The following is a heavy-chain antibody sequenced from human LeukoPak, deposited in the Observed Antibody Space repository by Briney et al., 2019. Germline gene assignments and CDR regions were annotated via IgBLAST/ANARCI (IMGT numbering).Heavy chain of an antibody. CDR2: IYYSGST. V-gene: IGHV4-59*12. CDR3: ARGLSIGYSGYLDHYFDY. Sequence: SETLSLTCTVSGGSISSYYWSWTRQPPGKGLEWIGYIYYSGSTNYNPSLKSRVTISVDRSKNQFSLKLSSVTAADTAVYYCARGLSIGYSGYLDHYFDYWGQGTLVTVSS. D-gene: IGHD5-12*01. CDR1: GGSISSYY. J-gene: IGHJ4*02.